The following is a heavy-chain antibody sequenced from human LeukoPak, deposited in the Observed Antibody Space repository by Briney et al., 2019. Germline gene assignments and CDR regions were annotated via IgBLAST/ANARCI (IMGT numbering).Heavy chain of an antibody. J-gene: IGHJ4*02. CDR1: GASISSGDYY. Sequence: SETLSLTCTVSGASISSGDYYWSWIRQPAGKGLEWIGRIHPSGSTNYNPSLKSRVTLSVDTSKNEFSLKLSSVTAADTAVYYCARGPPPDLDYWGRGTLVTVSS. V-gene: IGHV4-61*02. CDR3: ARGPPPDLDY. CDR2: IHPSGST.